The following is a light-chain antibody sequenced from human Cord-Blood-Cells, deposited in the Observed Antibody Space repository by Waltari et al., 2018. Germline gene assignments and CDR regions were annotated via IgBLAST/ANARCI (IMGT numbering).Light chain of an antibody. CDR3: QHSYSTPWT. Sequence: DIQMPQSPSSLSPSVRDRVTITCRASQSISSYLNWYQQKPGKAPKLRVYAASRLQSGAPSRSSGSGSGTGFTRTISSLQPEDFATYACQHSYSTPWTFGPGTKVEIK. J-gene: IGKJ1*01. V-gene: IGKV1-39*01. CDR2: AAS. CDR1: QSISSY.